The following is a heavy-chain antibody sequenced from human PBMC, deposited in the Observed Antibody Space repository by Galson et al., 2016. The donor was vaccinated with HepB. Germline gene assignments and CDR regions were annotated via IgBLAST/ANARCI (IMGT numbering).Heavy chain of an antibody. Sequence: SCKASGYSFTSDGISRVRQAPGQGLEWMGWISPYNGNSSYAQKFQGRVTMATDTSTNTAYMELRSLSSDDTAVYYCAREGVCSDGSCYSGFDYWGQGTPVTVSS. CDR3: AREGVCSDGSCYSGFDY. D-gene: IGHD2-15*01. V-gene: IGHV1-18*04. J-gene: IGHJ4*02. CDR1: GYSFTSDG. CDR2: ISPYNGNS.